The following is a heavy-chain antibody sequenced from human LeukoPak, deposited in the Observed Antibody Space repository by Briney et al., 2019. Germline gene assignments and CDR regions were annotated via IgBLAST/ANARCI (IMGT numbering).Heavy chain of an antibody. D-gene: IGHD1-26*01. CDR3: ARYSGPYSDY. V-gene: IGHV3-21*01. CDR1: GLTFSSSN. CDR2: ITGSGSYI. J-gene: IGHJ4*02. Sequence: GGSLRLSCAASGLTFSSSNMSWVRQAPGKGLEWVSSITGSGSYILYADSVKGRFTISRDNAKNSLYLQMNSLRAEDTALYYCARYSGPYSDYWGQGNLVTVSS.